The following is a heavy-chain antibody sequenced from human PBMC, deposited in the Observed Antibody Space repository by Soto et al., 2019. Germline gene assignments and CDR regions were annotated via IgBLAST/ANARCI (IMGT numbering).Heavy chain of an antibody. V-gene: IGHV5-51*01. CDR3: ARRAFFSGSGCHSKAFDL. CDR1: GYIITNYW. CDR2: IYPEDSDT. D-gene: IGHD2-15*01. Sequence: GESLKISCQGSGYIITNYWIAWVRQMPGKGLEWMGIIYPEDSDTRYSPSFQGQVTISADKSISTAYLQWSSLKASDKAMYYCARRAFFSGSGCHSKAFDLRRQATRVTV. J-gene: IGHJ3*01.